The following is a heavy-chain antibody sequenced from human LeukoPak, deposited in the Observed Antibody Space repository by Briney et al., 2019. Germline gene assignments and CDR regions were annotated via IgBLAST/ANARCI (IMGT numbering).Heavy chain of an antibody. J-gene: IGHJ4*02. D-gene: IGHD3-9*01. V-gene: IGHV3-21*01. CDR1: GFTFSSYS. CDR3: ARGRWERQYYDILTGYGNFDY. CDR2: ISSSSSYI. Sequence: PGRSLRLSCAASGFTFSSYSMNWVRQAPGKGLEWVSSISSSSSYIYYADSVKGRFTISRDNAKNSLYLQMNSLRAEDTAVYYCARGRWERQYYDILTGYGNFDYWGQGTLVTVSS.